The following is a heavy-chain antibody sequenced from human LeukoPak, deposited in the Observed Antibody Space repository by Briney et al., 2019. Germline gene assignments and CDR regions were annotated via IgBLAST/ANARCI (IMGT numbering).Heavy chain of an antibody. J-gene: IGHJ4*02. D-gene: IGHD6-19*01. V-gene: IGHV4-4*02. CDR1: GGSISSPTW. Sequence: NPSETLSLTCTVSGGSISSPTWWNWVRQPPGKGLQLIGQIYHSGSTRYNPSLKSRVTMSVDRSKNQLSVKLISVTAADTAVYFCARATEHSSGCLEYWGQGILVTVSS. CDR2: IYHSGST. CDR3: ARATEHSSGCLEY.